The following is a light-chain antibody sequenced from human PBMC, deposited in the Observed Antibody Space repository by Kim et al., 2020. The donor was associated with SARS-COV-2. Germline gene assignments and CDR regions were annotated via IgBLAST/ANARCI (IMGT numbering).Light chain of an antibody. CDR2: GAS. CDR3: QQYDDWLA. V-gene: IGKV3-15*01. Sequence: SVSPGERAPLSCRASQSISNNLAWYQQKPGQAPRLLMFGASTRATDCPVRFSGSGSGTEFTLTISSLRSEDFAVYFCQQYDDWLAFGGGTKVDIK. CDR1: QSISNN. J-gene: IGKJ4*01.